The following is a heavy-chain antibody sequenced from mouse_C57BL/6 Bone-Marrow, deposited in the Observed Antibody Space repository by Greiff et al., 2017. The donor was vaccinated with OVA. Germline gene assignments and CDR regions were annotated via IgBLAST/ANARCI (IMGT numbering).Heavy chain of an antibody. CDR2: IYPRSGNT. D-gene: IGHD1-1*02. CDR1: GYTFTSYG. V-gene: IGHV1-81*01. CDR3: ARGDYDMGGAFAY. J-gene: IGHJ3*01. Sequence: QVQLQQSGAELARPGASVKLSCKASGYTFTSYGISWVKQRTGQGLEWIGEIYPRSGNTYYNEKFKGKATLTADKSSSTAYMELRSLTSEDSAVYFCARGDYDMGGAFAYWGQGTLVTVSA.